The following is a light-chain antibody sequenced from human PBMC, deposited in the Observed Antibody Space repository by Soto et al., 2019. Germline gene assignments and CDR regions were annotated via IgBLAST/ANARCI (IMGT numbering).Light chain of an antibody. Sequence: EIVMTQSPLSLPVTPGEPASISCSSSQSLLHSNGYNYLDWYLQKPGQSPQLLIYLGSNRASGVPDRFSGSGSGTDFTLKISRVEAEDVGVYYCMQALQTPRYTFGQGTKLEIK. CDR2: LGS. V-gene: IGKV2-28*01. CDR1: QSLLHSNGYNY. J-gene: IGKJ2*01. CDR3: MQALQTPRYT.